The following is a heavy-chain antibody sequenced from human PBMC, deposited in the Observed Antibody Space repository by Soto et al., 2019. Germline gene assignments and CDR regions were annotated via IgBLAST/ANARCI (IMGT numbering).Heavy chain of an antibody. D-gene: IGHD3-22*01. CDR3: AKDSGTMIVVVNDAFDI. CDR1: GFTFSNYA. CDR2: ISGSGGST. Sequence: EVQLLESGGGLVQPGGSLRLSCAASGFTFSNYAMSWVRQAPGKGLEWVSGISGSGGSTYYADSVKGRFTISRDNSKNTLYLQMNSLRAEDTAVYYCAKDSGTMIVVVNDAFDIWGQGTMVTVSS. V-gene: IGHV3-23*01. J-gene: IGHJ3*02.